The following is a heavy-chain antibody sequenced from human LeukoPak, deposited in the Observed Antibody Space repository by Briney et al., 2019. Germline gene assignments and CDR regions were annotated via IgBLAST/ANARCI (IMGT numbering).Heavy chain of an antibody. V-gene: IGHV4-4*09. CDR3: ASLSRLVPDYDIWSGPKDYYFDY. Sequence: SETLSLTCTVSGGSISSYYWSWIRQPPGKGLEWIGYIYTSGSTNYNPSLKSRVTISVDTSKNQFSLKLSSVTAADTAVYYCASLSRLVPDYDIWSGPKDYYFDYWGQGTLVTVSS. D-gene: IGHD3-3*01. CDR1: GGSISSYY. CDR2: IYTSGST. J-gene: IGHJ4*02.